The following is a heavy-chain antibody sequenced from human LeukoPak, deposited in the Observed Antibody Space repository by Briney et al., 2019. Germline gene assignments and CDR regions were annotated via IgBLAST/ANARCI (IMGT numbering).Heavy chain of an antibody. J-gene: IGHJ4*02. Sequence: GGSLRLSCAASGFTFSSYSMNWVRQAPGKGLEWVSSISSSSSYIYYADSEKGRFTISRDNAKNSLYLQMNSLRAEDTAVYYCARGSLKQLAKIYYFDYWGQGTLVTVSS. CDR2: ISSSSSYI. D-gene: IGHD6-6*01. CDR3: ARGSLKQLAKIYYFDY. V-gene: IGHV3-21*01. CDR1: GFTFSSYS.